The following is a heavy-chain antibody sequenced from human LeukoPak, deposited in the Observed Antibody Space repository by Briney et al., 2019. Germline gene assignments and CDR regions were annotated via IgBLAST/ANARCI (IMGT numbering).Heavy chain of an antibody. Sequence: GASVKVSCKASGYTFTGYYMHWVRQAPGQGLEWMGWINPNSGGTNYAQKFQGRVTMTRDTSISTAYMELSRLRSDDTAVYYCARDLPSYYDSSGYYLDYWGQGTLVTVSS. CDR3: ARDLPSYYDSSGYYLDY. D-gene: IGHD3-22*01. J-gene: IGHJ4*02. CDR2: INPNSGGT. V-gene: IGHV1-2*02. CDR1: GYTFTGYY.